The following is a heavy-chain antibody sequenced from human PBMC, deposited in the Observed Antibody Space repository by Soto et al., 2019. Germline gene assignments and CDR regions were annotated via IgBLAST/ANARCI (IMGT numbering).Heavy chain of an antibody. J-gene: IGHJ3*02. V-gene: IGHV3-21*01. CDR1: GFTFSSYS. Sequence: GGSLRLSCAASGFTFSSYSMNWVRQAPGKGLEWVSSISSSSSYIYYVDSVKGRFTISRDNAKNSLYLQMNSLRAEDTAVYYCARAYCSGGSCYSGLAFDIWGQGTMVTVSS. CDR2: ISSSSSYI. CDR3: ARAYCSGGSCYSGLAFDI. D-gene: IGHD2-15*01.